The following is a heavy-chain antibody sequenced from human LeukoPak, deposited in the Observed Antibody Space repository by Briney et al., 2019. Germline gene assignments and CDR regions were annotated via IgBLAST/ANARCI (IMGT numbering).Heavy chain of an antibody. CDR1: GYSISSGYY. D-gene: IGHD1-1*01. Sequence: PSETLSLTCSVSGYSISSGYYWGWIRQPPGKGLDWIGIIYPSGSTYYNPSLKSRVTISVDTSKNQFSLKLSSVTAADTAVHYCARMTAGTSNYFDYWGQGTLVTVSS. J-gene: IGHJ4*01. CDR2: IYPSGST. V-gene: IGHV4-38-2*01. CDR3: ARMTAGTSNYFDY.